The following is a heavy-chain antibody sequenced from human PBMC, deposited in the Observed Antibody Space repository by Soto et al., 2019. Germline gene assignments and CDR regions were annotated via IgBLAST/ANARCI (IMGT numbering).Heavy chain of an antibody. V-gene: IGHV1-18*01. D-gene: IGHD6-6*01. CDR1: GYTFINYD. CDR3: ARDRQADF. CDR2: ISTYNGNT. Sequence: QVRLAQSGAEVKKPGASVKVSCKASGYTFINYDINWVRQAPGQGLEWMGWISTYNGNTNYAQNLQGRVTLTTDTSTTTAYMELRSLRSDDTAVYYCARDRQADFWGQGTPVTVSS. J-gene: IGHJ4*02.